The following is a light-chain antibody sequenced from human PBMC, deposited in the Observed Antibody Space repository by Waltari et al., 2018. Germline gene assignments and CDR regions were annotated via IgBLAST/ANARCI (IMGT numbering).Light chain of an antibody. CDR1: RSVTGNY. CDR3: QHYDNSPLT. CDR2: CSS. J-gene: IGKJ1*01. Sequence: EIVLTQSPGTLSLSPGDRATLSCRASRSVTGNYLAWYQQNPGQAPRLLIYCSSNRAAGITDRLSGSGSRTDFTLIISRLEPEDFAVYYCQHYDNSPLTFGQGTKVEIK. V-gene: IGKV3-20*01.